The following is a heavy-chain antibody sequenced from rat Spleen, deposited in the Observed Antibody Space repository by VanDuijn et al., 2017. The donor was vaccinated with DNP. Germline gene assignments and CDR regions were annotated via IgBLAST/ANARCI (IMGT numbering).Heavy chain of an antibody. Sequence: EVQLVESGGGLVQPGRSLKLSCAASGFTFSSFAMAWVRQAPKKGLEWVATITNTGDSTYYSDSVKGRFSISRDNEKSTLYLQVNSLRSEDTATYYCTSNPHIRTAARVDYWGQGVMVTVSS. J-gene: IGHJ2*01. CDR1: GFTFSSFA. V-gene: IGHV5-46*01. CDR3: TSNPHIRTAARVDY. D-gene: IGHD1-2*01. CDR2: ITNTGDST.